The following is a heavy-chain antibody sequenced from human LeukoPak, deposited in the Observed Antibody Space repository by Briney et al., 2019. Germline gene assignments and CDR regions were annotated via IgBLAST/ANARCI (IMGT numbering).Heavy chain of an antibody. Sequence: GGSLRLSCAASGFTFDAYAMHWVRQAPGKGLEWVSSISWNSGSIGYADSVKGRFTISRDNAKNSLYLQMNSLRAEDTALYYCAKEMYGGNPHYAMDVWGQGTTVTVSS. CDR1: GFTFDAYA. J-gene: IGHJ6*02. V-gene: IGHV3-9*01. CDR2: ISWNSGSI. D-gene: IGHD4-23*01. CDR3: AKEMYGGNPHYAMDV.